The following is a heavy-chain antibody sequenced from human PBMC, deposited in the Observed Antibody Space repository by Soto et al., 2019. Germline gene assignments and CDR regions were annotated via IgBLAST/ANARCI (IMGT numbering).Heavy chain of an antibody. D-gene: IGHD6-6*01. CDR2: MNPNSGNT. Sequence: ASVKVSCKASGYTFTSYDINWVRQATGQGLEWMGWMNPNSGNTGYAQKFQGRVTMTRNTSISTAYMELSSLRSEDTAVYYCARGRPMRGGSIAARQSRYWFDPWGQGTLVTVSS. J-gene: IGHJ5*02. V-gene: IGHV1-8*02. CDR1: GYTFTSYD. CDR3: ARGRPMRGGSIAARQSRYWFDP.